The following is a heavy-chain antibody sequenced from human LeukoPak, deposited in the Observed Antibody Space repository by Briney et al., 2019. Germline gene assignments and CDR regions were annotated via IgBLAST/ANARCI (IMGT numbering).Heavy chain of an antibody. CDR2: IDPNNGGT. Sequence: ASAKVSCKASGYTFTDYYIHWVRQAPGQGLEWMGWIDPNNGGTNCAQKFQGRVTMTRDTSISTAYMQLSGLTFDDTAVYYCAKFWHSDCWGQGALVTVSS. CDR1: GYTFTDYY. V-gene: IGHV1-2*02. CDR3: AKFWHSDC. J-gene: IGHJ4*02.